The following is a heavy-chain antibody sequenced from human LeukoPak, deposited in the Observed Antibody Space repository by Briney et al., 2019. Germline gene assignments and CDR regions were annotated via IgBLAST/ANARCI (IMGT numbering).Heavy chain of an antibody. J-gene: IGHJ1*01. CDR3: VQNIPGSIER. CDR1: GGSFSGYY. Sequence: SETLSLTCAVYGGSFSGYYWSWIRQPPGKGLECVGNIYSSGATYYNPSLKSRVVISIDTSKSQFSLRLSSVTAADTAVYYCVQNIPGSIERWGQGTLVTVSS. V-gene: IGHV4-34*01. CDR2: IYSSGAT. D-gene: IGHD1-20*01.